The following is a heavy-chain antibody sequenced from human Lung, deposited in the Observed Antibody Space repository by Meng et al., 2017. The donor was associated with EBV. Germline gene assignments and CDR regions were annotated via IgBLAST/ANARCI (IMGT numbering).Heavy chain of an antibody. D-gene: IGHD1-26*01. CDR1: GYTFTSYG. V-gene: IGHV1-18*01. CDR2: INAYNGDT. CDR3: ARVEVGITSGDY. J-gene: IGHJ4*02. Sequence: QLGQFGGEVKKPGASVKVSCKASGYTFTSYGITWVRQAPGQGLEWMGWINAYNGDTNYAQTLQGRVTMTTDTSTSTAYMELRSLRSDDTAVYYCARVEVGITSGDYWGQGTLVTVSS.